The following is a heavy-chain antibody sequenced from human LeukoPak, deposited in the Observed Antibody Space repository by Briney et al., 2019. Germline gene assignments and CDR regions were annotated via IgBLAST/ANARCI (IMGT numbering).Heavy chain of an antibody. CDR2: IYYSGST. V-gene: IGHV4-59*12. CDR1: GGSISSYY. D-gene: IGHD3-3*01. CDR3: ARDLGLLEWLGQFDP. Sequence: SETLSLTCTVSGGSISSYYWSWIRQPPGKGLEWIGYIYYSGSTNYNPSLKSRVTISVDTSKNQFSLKLSSVTAADTAVYYCARDLGLLEWLGQFDPWGQGTLVTVSS. J-gene: IGHJ5*02.